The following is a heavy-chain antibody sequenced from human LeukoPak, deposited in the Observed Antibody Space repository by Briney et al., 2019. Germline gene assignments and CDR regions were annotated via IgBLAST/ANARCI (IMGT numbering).Heavy chain of an antibody. CDR3: ARDDWFDP. J-gene: IGHJ5*02. Sequence: GASVKVSCKASGYTFTGYYMHWVRQAPGQGLEWMGWINPNSGGTNYAQKFQGRVTMTRDMSTSTVYMELSSLRSEDTAVYYCARDDWFDPWGQGTLVTVSS. CDR2: INPNSGGT. V-gene: IGHV1-2*02. CDR1: GYTFTGYY.